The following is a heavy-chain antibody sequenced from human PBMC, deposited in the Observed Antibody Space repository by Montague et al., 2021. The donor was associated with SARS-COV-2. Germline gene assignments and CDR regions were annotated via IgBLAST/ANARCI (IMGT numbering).Heavy chain of an antibody. CDR2: IDWDDDK. CDR3: ARTPYYYDSSGYYYGAFDI. CDR1: GFSLSTSGMC. J-gene: IGHJ3*02. Sequence: PALVKPTQTLTLTCTFSGFSLSTSGMCVSWIRQPPGKALEWLARIDWDDDKYYSTSLKTRLTISKDTSINQVVLTMTNMDPVDTATYYCARTPYYYDSSGYYYGAFDIWGQGTMVTVSS. D-gene: IGHD3-22*01. V-gene: IGHV2-70*11.